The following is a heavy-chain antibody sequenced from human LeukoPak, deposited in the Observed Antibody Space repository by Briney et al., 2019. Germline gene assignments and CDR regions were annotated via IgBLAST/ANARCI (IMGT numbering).Heavy chain of an antibody. CDR2: INSDGSST. J-gene: IGHJ4*02. V-gene: IGHV3-74*01. CDR1: GFTFSSYW. CDR3: ARDLGLDYGGSQ. Sequence: PGGSLRLSCAASGFTFSSYWMHWVRHAPGKGLVWVSHINSDGSSTNYADSVRGRFTISRHNAKNTLYLQMNTLRAEHTAVYYCARDLGLDYGGSQWGQGTLVTVSS. D-gene: IGHD4-23*01.